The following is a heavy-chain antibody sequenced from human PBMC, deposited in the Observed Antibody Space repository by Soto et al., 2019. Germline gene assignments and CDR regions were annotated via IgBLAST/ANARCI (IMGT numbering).Heavy chain of an antibody. D-gene: IGHD6-19*01. CDR1: GGSFSGYF. CDR2: VNHNGRN. J-gene: IGHJ3*01. CDR3: ARGGSSDWQVAFDF. V-gene: IGHV4-34*01. Sequence: PSETLSLTCAVYGGSFSGYFWHWIRQTPGKGLEWIGKVNHNGRNNYNPSLKSRVTISLDMSKNRTSLKLTSVTAADTAVYYCARGGSSDWQVAFDFWGQGTMVTVSS.